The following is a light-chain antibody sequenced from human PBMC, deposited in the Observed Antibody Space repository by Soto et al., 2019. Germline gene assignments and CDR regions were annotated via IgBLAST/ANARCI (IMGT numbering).Light chain of an antibody. CDR3: GTWDNSLSIYV. V-gene: IGLV1-51*02. J-gene: IGLJ1*01. Sequence: QSVLTQPPSVSAAPGQKVTISCSGTSSNIGNNYVSWYQHFPGTAPKLLIYEENKRPSEIPDRFSGSKSGTSATLGITGLQTGDEAYYYCGTWDNSLSIYVFATGTKLTVL. CDR1: SSNIGNNY. CDR2: EEN.